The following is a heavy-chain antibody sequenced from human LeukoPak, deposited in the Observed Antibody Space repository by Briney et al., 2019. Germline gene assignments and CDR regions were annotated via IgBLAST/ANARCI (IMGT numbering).Heavy chain of an antibody. CDR2: IIPIFGTT. Sequence: ASVKVSCKASGGTFSSSAISWVRQAPGQGLEWMGGIIPIFGTTNYAQNFQDRVTITADESTSTAYMELSSLRSEDTAVYYCAKDQSYGSGSQPGLFDYWGQGTLVTVSS. V-gene: IGHV1-69*13. D-gene: IGHD3-10*01. J-gene: IGHJ4*02. CDR1: GGTFSSSA. CDR3: AKDQSYGSGSQPGLFDY.